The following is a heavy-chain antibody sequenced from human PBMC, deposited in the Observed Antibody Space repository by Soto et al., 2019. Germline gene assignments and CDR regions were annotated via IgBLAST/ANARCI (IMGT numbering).Heavy chain of an antibody. CDR2: IYSGGTT. J-gene: IGHJ3*01. CDR1: GFTVNSNY. Sequence: GGSLRLSCTASGFTVNSNYMNWVRQAPGKGLEWVSVIYSGGTTKYADSVKGRFTISRDMSNNTLYLQMNSLRAEDTAVYYCATRRIDFVVVAGTATAFELWGQGTEVTVSS. CDR3: ATRRIDFVVVAGTATAFEL. V-gene: IGHV3-66*01. D-gene: IGHD2-15*01.